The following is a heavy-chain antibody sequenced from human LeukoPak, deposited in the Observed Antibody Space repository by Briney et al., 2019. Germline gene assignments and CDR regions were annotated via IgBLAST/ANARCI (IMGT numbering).Heavy chain of an antibody. D-gene: IGHD3-10*01. V-gene: IGHV3-30*02. J-gene: IGHJ4*02. CDR1: GFTFSSFG. CDR2: IWYDGSKK. Sequence: GGSLRLSCAASGFTFSSFGMHWVRQAPGKGLEWVAFIWYDGSKKDYADSVKGRFTISRDNSKNTLYLQMNSLRVEDTAVYYCAKVAKYYYGSETYYFFEHWGQGTPVTASS. CDR3: AKVAKYYYGSETYYFFEH.